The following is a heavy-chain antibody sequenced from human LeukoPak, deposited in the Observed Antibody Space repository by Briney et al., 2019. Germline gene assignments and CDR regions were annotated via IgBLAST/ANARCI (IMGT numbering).Heavy chain of an antibody. J-gene: IGHJ4*02. Sequence: GGSLRFSCAASEFTLGDYYMSWFGQAPGKGLEWVSYISSSGSTIYYADSVKGRFTISRDNAKNSLYLQMNSLRAEDTAVYYCARDSDSGYDSGFDYWGQGTLVTVSS. CDR2: ISSSGSTI. CDR3: ARDSDSGYDSGFDY. V-gene: IGHV3-11*01. CDR1: EFTLGDYY. D-gene: IGHD5-12*01.